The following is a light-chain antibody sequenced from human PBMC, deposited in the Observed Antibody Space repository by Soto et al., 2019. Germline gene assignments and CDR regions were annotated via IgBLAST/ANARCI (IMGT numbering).Light chain of an antibody. V-gene: IGKV3-15*01. CDR2: GAS. J-gene: IGKJ1*01. CDR1: QSISDT. CDR3: QQYNNWPWT. Sequence: LSLATLSVSTGGRATLSCGASQSISDTLPWYQQKLGQAPRLLIHGASTRATGFPARFSGSGSGTDFTLTISSLQSEDFAVYYCQQYNNWPWTFGQGSKVDVK.